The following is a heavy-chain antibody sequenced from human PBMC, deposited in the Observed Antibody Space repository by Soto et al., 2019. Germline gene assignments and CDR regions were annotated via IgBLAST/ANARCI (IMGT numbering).Heavy chain of an antibody. J-gene: IGHJ5*02. Sequence: GGSGSLSSPASGSTVSHAWMRWVRQVPGKGLEWVARVKSKAAGGTTDYAAPVKGRFTISRDDSKNTLYLQMNSLKTDDTAVYCCTTLGFDPWGQGTLVTVSS. V-gene: IGHV3-15*01. CDR2: VKSKAAGGTT. CDR3: TTLGFDP. CDR1: GSTVSHAW.